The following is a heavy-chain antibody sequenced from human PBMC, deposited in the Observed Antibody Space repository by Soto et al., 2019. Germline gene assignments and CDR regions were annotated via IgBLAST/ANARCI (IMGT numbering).Heavy chain of an antibody. CDR3: ARTRYYDSSGVSWFDP. CDR2: IYHSGST. D-gene: IGHD3-22*01. CDR1: GYSISSGYY. Sequence: SETVSLTCAVSGYSISSGYYWGWIRQPPGKGLEWIGSIYHSGSTYYNPSLKSRVTISVDTSKNQFSLKLSSVTAADTAVYYCARTRYYDSSGVSWFDPWGQGTLVTVSS. J-gene: IGHJ5*02. V-gene: IGHV4-38-2*01.